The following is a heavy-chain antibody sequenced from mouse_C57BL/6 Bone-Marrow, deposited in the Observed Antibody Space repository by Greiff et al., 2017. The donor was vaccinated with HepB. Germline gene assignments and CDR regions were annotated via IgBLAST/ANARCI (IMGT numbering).Heavy chain of an antibody. Sequence: EVQLQQSGAELVRPGASVKLSCTASGFTFKDYYMHWVKQRPGQSLEWIGWIDPENGDTKYASKFQGKATVTADTSSNTAYLQLSSLTSEDTAVYYWTTWEGKAWFAYWGQGTLVTVSA. D-gene: IGHD2-1*01. CDR3: TTWEGKAWFAY. V-gene: IGHV14-4*01. J-gene: IGHJ3*01. CDR2: IDPENGDT. CDR1: GFTFKDYY.